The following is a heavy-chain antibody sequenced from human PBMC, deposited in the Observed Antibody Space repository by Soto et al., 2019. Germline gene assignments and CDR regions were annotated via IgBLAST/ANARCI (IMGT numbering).Heavy chain of an antibody. J-gene: IGHJ4*02. CDR1: GFTFNRYA. V-gene: IGHV3-30-3*01. D-gene: IGHD2-21*01. CDR3: ARYRCGAVPDSFGS. Sequence: QVQLVESGGRLVQPGRSLRLSCAASGFTFNRYAMNWVRQTPGKGLEWVSVISKDGSIQYYADSVRGRFIISRDKSKDTVYIERNSLRAQDTAAFYCARYRCGAVPDSFGSWGQGTLVTVSS. CDR2: ISKDGSIQ.